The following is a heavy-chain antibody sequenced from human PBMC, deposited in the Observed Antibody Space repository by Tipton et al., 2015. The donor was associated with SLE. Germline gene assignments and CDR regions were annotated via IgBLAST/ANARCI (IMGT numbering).Heavy chain of an antibody. V-gene: IGHV3-21*03. CDR1: GFTFSSYS. CDR2: ISSSSSYI. D-gene: IGHD3-22*01. J-gene: IGHJ4*02. CDR3: ARDPYFLESSGYYYEDY. Sequence: SLRLSCAASGFTFSSYSMNWVRQAPGKGLEWVSSISSSSSYIYYADSVKGRFTISRDNAKNSLYLQMNSLRAEDTAVYYCARDPYFLESSGYYYEDYWGQGTLVTVSS.